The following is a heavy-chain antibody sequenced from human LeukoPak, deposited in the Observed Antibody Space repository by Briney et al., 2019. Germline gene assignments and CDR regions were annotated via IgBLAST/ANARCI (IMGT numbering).Heavy chain of an antibody. CDR2: INWTTDSV. CDR3: ARETLAAAGYYY. CDR1: GFSFGEYV. V-gene: IGHV3-9*01. D-gene: IGHD6-13*01. Sequence: GGSLRLSCEGSGFSFGEYVMFWVRQRTGKGLEWVSSINWTTDSVEYAGSVRGRFTISRDNSKNTLYLQMNSLRAEDTAVYYCARETLAAAGYYYWGQGTLVTVSS. J-gene: IGHJ4*02.